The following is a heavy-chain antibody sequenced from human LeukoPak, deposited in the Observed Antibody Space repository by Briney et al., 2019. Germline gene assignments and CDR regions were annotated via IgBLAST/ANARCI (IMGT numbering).Heavy chain of an antibody. V-gene: IGHV3-21*01. J-gene: IGHJ5*02. Sequence: GGSLRLSCAASGFTFSSYSMNWVRQAPGKGLEWVSSISSSSSYIYYADSVKGRFTISRDNAKNSLYLQMNSLRAEDTAVYYCARGGYCSSTSCYRSWFDPWGQGTLVTVSS. CDR1: GFTFSSYS. D-gene: IGHD2-2*01. CDR3: ARGGYCSSTSCYRSWFDP. CDR2: ISSSSSYI.